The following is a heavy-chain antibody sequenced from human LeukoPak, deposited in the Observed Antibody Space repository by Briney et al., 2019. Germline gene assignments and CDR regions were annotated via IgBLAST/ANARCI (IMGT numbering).Heavy chain of an antibody. V-gene: IGHV1-2*02. J-gene: IGHJ3*01. CDR1: GYTFIGYY. Sequence: ASVKVSCKASGYTFIGYYIHWVRQPPGHGRDWLGWINPNSGGTNYAQKFQGRATMTRDTSISKAYMGLNNLRSDDTAVYYCARGSSSAWNAAFDVWGPGTMVTVSS. D-gene: IGHD6-19*01. CDR2: INPNSGGT. CDR3: ARGSSSAWNAAFDV.